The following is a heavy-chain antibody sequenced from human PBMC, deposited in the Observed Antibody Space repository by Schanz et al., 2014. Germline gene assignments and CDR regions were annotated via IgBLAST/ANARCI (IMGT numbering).Heavy chain of an antibody. CDR1: GFNVSNNY. J-gene: IGHJ4*02. CDR3: ASDRCCSGSTCYTGTDY. Sequence: EVQLVESGGDLVQPGGSLRLSCAASGFNVSNNYMSWVRQAPGKGLEWVSIMYSGGYTYYADSVKGRFTISRDNSKNTLYLQMNSLRVEDTAVYYCASDRCCSGSTCYTGTDYWGQGTLVTVSS. CDR2: MYSGGYT. V-gene: IGHV3-66*01. D-gene: IGHD2-15*01.